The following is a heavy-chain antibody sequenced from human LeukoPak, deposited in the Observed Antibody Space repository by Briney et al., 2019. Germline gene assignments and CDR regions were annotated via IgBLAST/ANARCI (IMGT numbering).Heavy chain of an antibody. J-gene: IGHJ4*02. Sequence: GGSLRLSCAASGFTFSSYAMSWVRQAPGKGLXXXXXXSSSGGSTYYADSVKGRFTISRDNSKNTLYLQMNSLRAEDTAVYYCAKAQDNWNDWNYYGSGNFDYWGQGTLVTVSS. CDR2: XSSSGGST. V-gene: IGHV3-23*01. CDR1: GFTFSSYA. CDR3: AKAQDNWNDWNYYGSGNFDY. D-gene: IGHD3-10*01.